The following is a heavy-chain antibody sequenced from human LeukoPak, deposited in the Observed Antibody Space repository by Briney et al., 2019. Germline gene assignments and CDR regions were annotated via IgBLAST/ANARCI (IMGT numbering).Heavy chain of an antibody. J-gene: IGHJ3*02. V-gene: IGHV4-39*01. CDR1: GGSISSSSYY. D-gene: IGHD6-6*01. Sequence: TETLSLTCTVSGGSISSSSYYWGWIRQPPGKGLEWIGSIYYSGSTYYNPSLKSRVTISVDTSKDQFSLKLSSVTAADTAVYYCARVPRKDDAFDIWGQGTMVTVSS. CDR3: ARVPRKDDAFDI. CDR2: IYYSGST.